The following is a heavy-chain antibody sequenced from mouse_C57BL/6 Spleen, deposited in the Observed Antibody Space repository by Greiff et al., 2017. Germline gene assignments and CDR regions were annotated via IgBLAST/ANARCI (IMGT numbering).Heavy chain of an antibody. V-gene: IGHV10-3*01. J-gene: IGHJ2*01. CDR1: GFTFNTYA. D-gene: IGHD1-1*01. Sequence: EVKVVESGGGLVQPKGSLKLSCAASGFTFNTYAMHWVRQAPGKGLEWVARIRSKSSNYATYYADSVKDRFTISRDNSQSMLYLQMNNLKTEDTAMYYCEREITTVVAEEYYVDYWGQGTTLTVSS. CDR3: EREITTVVAEEYYVDY. CDR2: IRSKSSNYAT.